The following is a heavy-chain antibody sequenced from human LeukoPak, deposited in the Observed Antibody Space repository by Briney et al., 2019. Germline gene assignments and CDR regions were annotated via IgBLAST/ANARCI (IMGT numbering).Heavy chain of an antibody. CDR3: ARGGRYYYESSGPFYHFDL. CDR2: INPSGGST. Sequence: ASVKVSCKASGYTFTSYYMHWVRQAPGQGLEWMGIINPSGGSTSYAQKFQGRVTMTRDTSTSTVYMELRSLRSDDTAVFYCARGGRYYYESSGPFYHFDLWGQGTLVTVSS. CDR1: GYTFTSYY. V-gene: IGHV1-46*01. D-gene: IGHD3-22*01. J-gene: IGHJ4*02.